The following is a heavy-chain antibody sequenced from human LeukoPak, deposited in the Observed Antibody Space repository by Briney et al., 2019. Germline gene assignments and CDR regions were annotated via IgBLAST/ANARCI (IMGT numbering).Heavy chain of an antibody. CDR1: GGSISSSSYY. CDR2: IYYSGST. V-gene: IGHV4-39*07. J-gene: IGHJ6*03. CDR3: ARDPRYYDFWSGYYYYYYMDV. Sequence: PSETLSLTCTVSGGSISSSSYYWGWIRQPPGKGLEWIGSIYYSGSTYYNPSLKSRVTISVDTSKNQFSLKLSSVTAADTAVYYCARDPRYYDFWSGYYYYYYMDVWGKGTTVTVSS. D-gene: IGHD3-3*01.